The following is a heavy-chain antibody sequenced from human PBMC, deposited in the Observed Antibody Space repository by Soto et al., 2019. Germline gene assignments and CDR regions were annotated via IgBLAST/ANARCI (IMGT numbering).Heavy chain of an antibody. D-gene: IGHD1-1*01. J-gene: IGHJ5*02. CDR1: GASISGYY. CDR2: IYATGTT. V-gene: IGHV4-4*07. CDR3: VRDGTKTLRDWFDP. Sequence: SETLSLTCTGSGASISGYYWSWIRKSAGKGLEWIGRIYATGTTDYNPSLKSRVMMSVDTSKKQFSLKLRSVTAADTAVYYCVRDGTKTLRDWFDPWGQGISVTVSS.